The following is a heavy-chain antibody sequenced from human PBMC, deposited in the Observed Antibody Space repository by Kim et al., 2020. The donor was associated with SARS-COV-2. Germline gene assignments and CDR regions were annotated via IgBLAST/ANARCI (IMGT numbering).Heavy chain of an antibody. CDR3: ARDIDWLLGGVGREKRPFDF. CDR2: ISAYNGNT. Sequence: ASVKVSCKASGYTFTSYGISWVRQAPGQGLEWMGWISAYNGNTNYAQKLQGRVTMTTDTSTSTAYIELRSLRSDDTAVYYWARDIDWLLGGVGREKRPFDFWGQGTLVTVSS. J-gene: IGHJ4*02. D-gene: IGHD3-9*01. V-gene: IGHV1-18*01. CDR1: GYTFTSYG.